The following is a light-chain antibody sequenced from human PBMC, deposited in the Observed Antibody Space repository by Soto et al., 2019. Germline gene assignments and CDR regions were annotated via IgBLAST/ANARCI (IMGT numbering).Light chain of an antibody. Sequence: QSALTQPASVSGSPGQSITISCTGTSSDVGVYNYISWYQHHPGKAPKLMIFEVSNRPSGVSNRFSGSKSGNTASLTISGLRSEDEADYFCSSYTGSSTPYVFGTGTKLTVL. J-gene: IGLJ1*01. CDR1: SSDVGVYNY. CDR3: SSYTGSSTPYV. CDR2: EVS. V-gene: IGLV2-14*01.